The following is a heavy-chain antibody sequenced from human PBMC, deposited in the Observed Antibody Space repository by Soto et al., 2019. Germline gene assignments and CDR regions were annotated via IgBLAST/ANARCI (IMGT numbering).Heavy chain of an antibody. CDR2: IRNTVYGGTT. V-gene: IGHV3-49*03. D-gene: IGHD2-21*02. J-gene: IGHJ1*01. CDR3: TRPCGGDCFQYFQH. CDR1: GFTFGDYA. Sequence: PGGSLRLSCTASGFTFGDYAMSWFRQAPWKGLEWVGFIRNTVYGGTTEYAASVKGRFTISRDDSKSIAYLQMNSLKTEDTAVYYCTRPCGGDCFQYFQHWGQGTLVTVSS.